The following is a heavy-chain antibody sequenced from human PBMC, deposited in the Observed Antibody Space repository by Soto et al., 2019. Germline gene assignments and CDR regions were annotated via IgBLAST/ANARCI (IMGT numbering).Heavy chain of an antibody. CDR1: GFTFSTHA. J-gene: IGHJ4*02. CDR2: VSFDGSNK. V-gene: IGHV3-30-3*01. D-gene: IGHD6-13*01. CDR3: ARDQTGITTAGGGRIER. Sequence: QVQLVESGGVVVQPGRSLRLSCAASGFTFSTHAMHWVRQAPGKGLECVAIVSFDGSNKYYEDSVKGRFTISRDNSKNTLYLQMGGLPTEDTAFYYCARDQTGITTAGGGRIERGGQGTLFTVSS.